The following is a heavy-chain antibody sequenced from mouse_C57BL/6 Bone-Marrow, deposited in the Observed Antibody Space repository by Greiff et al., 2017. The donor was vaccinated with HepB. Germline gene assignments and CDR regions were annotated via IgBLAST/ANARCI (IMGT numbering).Heavy chain of an antibody. CDR2: IDPENGDT. CDR1: GFNIKDDY. CDR3: TTRGLLFAY. D-gene: IGHD2-3*01. Sequence: EVQGVESGAELVRPGASVKLSCTASGFNIKDDYMHWVKQRPEQGLEWIGWIDPENGDTEYASKVQGKATITADTSSNTAYLQLSSLTSEYTAVYYCTTRGLLFAYWGQGTLVTVSA. V-gene: IGHV14-4*01. J-gene: IGHJ3*01.